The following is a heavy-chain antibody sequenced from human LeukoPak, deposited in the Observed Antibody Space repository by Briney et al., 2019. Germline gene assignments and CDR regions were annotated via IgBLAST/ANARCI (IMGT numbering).Heavy chain of an antibody. Sequence: SETLSLTSPVPGFSAPTVGNCWAWTRRPPGKGREWIGYDYCGGNTNYDPSLKRRVTISVDTSKNQFSLTLTSVTAADTAVYFCARDHFGSLYSWGQGILVTVSS. CDR2: DYCGGNT. CDR3: ARDHFGSLYS. J-gene: IGHJ4*02. V-gene: IGHV4-61*08. CDR1: GFSAPTVGNC. D-gene: IGHD3-10*01.